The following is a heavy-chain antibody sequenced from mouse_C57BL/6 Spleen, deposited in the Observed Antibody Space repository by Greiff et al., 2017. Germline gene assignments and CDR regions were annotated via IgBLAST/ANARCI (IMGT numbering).Heavy chain of an antibody. V-gene: IGHV1-9*01. J-gene: IGHJ2*01. CDR3: ARGVYGSSLFDY. CDR1: GYTFTGYW. CDR2: SGST. D-gene: IGHD1-1*01. Sequence: QVQLQQSGAELMKPGASVKLSYKATGYTFTGYWIEWVKQRPGSGSTNYNEKFKGKATFTADTSSNTAYMQLSSLTTEDSAIYYCARGVYGSSLFDYWGQGTTLTVSS.